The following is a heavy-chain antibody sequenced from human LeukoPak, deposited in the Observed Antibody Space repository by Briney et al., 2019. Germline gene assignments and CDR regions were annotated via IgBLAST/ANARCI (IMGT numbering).Heavy chain of an antibody. V-gene: IGHV3-53*01. CDR2: IYSGGRT. CDR1: GFTVSINY. CDR3: ARELREHGTFDI. D-gene: IGHD1-26*01. J-gene: IGHJ3*02. Sequence: GGSLRLSCAASGFTVSINYMSWVRQAPGKGLEWVSEIYSGGRTYYAASVKGRFSISRDTSKNTVYLQMNSLRAEDTAVYYCARELREHGTFDIWGQGTMVTVSS.